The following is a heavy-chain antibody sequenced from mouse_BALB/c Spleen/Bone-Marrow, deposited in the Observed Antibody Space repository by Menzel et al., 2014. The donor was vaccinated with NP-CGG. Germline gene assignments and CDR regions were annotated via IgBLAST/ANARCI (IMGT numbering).Heavy chain of an antibody. CDR1: GFNIKDTY. J-gene: IGHJ2*01. Sequence: VQLQQSGAELVKPGASVKLSCTASGFNIKDTYMHWVKQRPEQGLEWIGRIDPASDYTQFDSKFQGKATITADTSSNXXXXQLSSLTSEDTAVYYCATLTGTFDYWGQGTTLTVSS. CDR2: IDPASDYT. CDR3: ATLTGTFDY. D-gene: IGHD4-1*01. V-gene: IGHV14-3*02.